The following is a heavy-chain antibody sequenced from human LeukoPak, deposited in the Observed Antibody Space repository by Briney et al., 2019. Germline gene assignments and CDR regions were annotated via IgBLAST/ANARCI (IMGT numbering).Heavy chain of an antibody. J-gene: IGHJ4*02. Sequence: PGGSLRLSCAASGFTFDDYGMSWVRQAPGKGLEWVSYISSSSSTIYYADSVKGRFTISRDNAKNSLYLQMNSLRAEDTAVYYCARQMVRGVIIRQYYFDYWGQGTLVTVSS. D-gene: IGHD3-10*01. CDR1: GFTFDDYG. CDR2: ISSSSSTI. CDR3: ARQMVRGVIIRQYYFDY. V-gene: IGHV3-48*01.